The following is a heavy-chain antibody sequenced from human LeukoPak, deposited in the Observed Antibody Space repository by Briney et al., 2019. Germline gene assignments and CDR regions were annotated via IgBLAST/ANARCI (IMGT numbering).Heavy chain of an antibody. CDR3: ATDYPERGSV. CDR1: GFTFSDYW. J-gene: IGHJ6*02. V-gene: IGHV3-7*01. D-gene: IGHD5-12*01. CDR2: IKEDGSEK. Sequence: GGSLTLSCAASGFTFSDYWMSWVRQVSGKGLEWVANIKEDGSEKHYMDSVKGRFTISRDNDKKALYLQMSGLRVEDTAVYYCATDYPERGSVWGQGTTVTVSS.